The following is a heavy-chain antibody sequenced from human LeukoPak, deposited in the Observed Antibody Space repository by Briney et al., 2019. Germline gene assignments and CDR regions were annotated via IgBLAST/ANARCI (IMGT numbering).Heavy chain of an antibody. J-gene: IGHJ4*02. V-gene: IGHV4-39*01. Sequence: SETLSLTCTVSGGSISSDSYYWAWIRQPPGKGLEWIASIYYSGSTYYNPSLKSRVTISVDTSRNQFSLKLSSVTAADTAVYYCASLAVAGLSEGYWGQGTLVIVSS. CDR2: IYYSGST. CDR3: ASLAVAGLSEGY. CDR1: GGSISSDSYY. D-gene: IGHD6-19*01.